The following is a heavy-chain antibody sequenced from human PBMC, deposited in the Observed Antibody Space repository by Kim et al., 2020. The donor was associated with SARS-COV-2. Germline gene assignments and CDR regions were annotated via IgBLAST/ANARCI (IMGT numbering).Heavy chain of an antibody. J-gene: IGHJ4*02. Sequence: TSYNPSLKSRATISVDASKNQFSLNLKSVTAADAAVYYCATQGDQLLQFDYWGQGILVTVSS. CDR3: ATQGDQLLQFDY. V-gene: IGHV4-59*01. D-gene: IGHD3-16*01. CDR2: T.